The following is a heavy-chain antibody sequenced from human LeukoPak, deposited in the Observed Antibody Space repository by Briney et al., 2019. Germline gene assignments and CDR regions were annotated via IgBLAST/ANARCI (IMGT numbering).Heavy chain of an antibody. J-gene: IGHJ4*02. D-gene: IGHD2-2*02. Sequence: GGSLRLSCAASGFTFSSYAMSWVRQAPGKGLEWVSAISGSGGSTYYADSVKGRFTISRDNSKNTLYLQMNSLRAEDTAVYYCAKGGGCTSTSCYKEIDYWGQGTLVTVSS. V-gene: IGHV3-23*01. CDR1: GFTFSSYA. CDR2: ISGSGGST. CDR3: AKGGGCTSTSCYKEIDY.